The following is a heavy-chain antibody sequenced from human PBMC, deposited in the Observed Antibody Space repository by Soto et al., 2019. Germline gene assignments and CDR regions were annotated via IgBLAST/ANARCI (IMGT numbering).Heavy chain of an antibody. CDR3: RVVTARPEYFQH. D-gene: IGHD2-21*02. J-gene: IGHJ1*01. CDR1: GYTFTSYG. CDR2: ISAYNGNT. Sequence: QVQLVQSGAEVKKPGASVKVSCKASGYTFTSYGISWVRQAPGQGLEWMGWISAYNGNTNYAQKLQGRVTMTTDTSTSTAYRELSSLRSDDTAVYYGRVVTARPEYFQHWGQGTLVTVSS. V-gene: IGHV1-18*01.